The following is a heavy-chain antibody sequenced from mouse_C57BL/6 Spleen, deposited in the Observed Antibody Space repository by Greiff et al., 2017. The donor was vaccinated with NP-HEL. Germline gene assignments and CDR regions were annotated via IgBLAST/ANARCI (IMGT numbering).Heavy chain of an antibody. J-gene: IGHJ4*01. V-gene: IGHV1-22*01. CDR3: ASDDGSYAMDY. CDR2: INPNNGGT. CDR1: GYTFTDYN. Sequence: EVQLQQSGPELVKPGASVKMSCKASGYTFTDYNMHWVKQSHGTSLEWIGYINPNNGGTSYNQKCKVKATLTVNKSSSPAYMELRSLTSEDSAVYYLASDDGSYAMDYWGQGTSVTVSS. D-gene: IGHD2-3*01.